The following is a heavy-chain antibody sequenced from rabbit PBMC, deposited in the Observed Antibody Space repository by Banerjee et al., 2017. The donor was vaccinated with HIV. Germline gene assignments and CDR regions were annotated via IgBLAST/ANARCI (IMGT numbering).Heavy chain of an antibody. CDR3: ARDLAGVIGWNFNL. CDR2: IDAGSSGNT. CDR1: GFSFSSSYF. V-gene: IGHV1S45*01. D-gene: IGHD4-1*01. Sequence: QQQLEESGGGLVQPGGTLTLTCTASGFSFSSSYFMCWVRQAPGKGLEWIACIDAGSSGNTFYASWAKGRFTISKTSSTTVTLQMTSLTAADTASYFCARDLAGVIGWNFNLWGPGTLVTVS. J-gene: IGHJ4*01.